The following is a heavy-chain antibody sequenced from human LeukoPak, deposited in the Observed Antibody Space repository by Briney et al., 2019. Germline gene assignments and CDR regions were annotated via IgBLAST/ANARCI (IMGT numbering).Heavy chain of an antibody. Sequence: GGSLRLSCVTSGFTFTTYEMNWVRQAPGKGLQWVSYITSSGDIKTYADPVKGRFTMSRDDAKNSVYLQMNSLRPEDTAVYYCARDIYGDEDFDYWGQGILVSVSS. CDR1: GFTFTTYE. J-gene: IGHJ4*02. CDR3: ARDIYGDEDFDY. V-gene: IGHV3-48*03. CDR2: ITSSGDIK. D-gene: IGHD3-10*01.